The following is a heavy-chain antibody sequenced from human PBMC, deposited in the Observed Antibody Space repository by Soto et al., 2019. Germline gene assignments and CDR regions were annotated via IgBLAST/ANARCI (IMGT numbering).Heavy chain of an antibody. D-gene: IGHD6-6*01. CDR2: IIPIFGTA. J-gene: IGHJ5*02. V-gene: IGHV1-69*13. CDR3: ARDRIAARFNWFDP. CDR1: GGTFGSYA. Sequence: SVKVSCKASGGTFGSYAISWVRQAPGQGLEWMGGIIPIFGTANYAQKFQGRVTITADESTSTAYMELSSLRSEDTAVYYCARDRIAARFNWFDPWGQGTLVTVSS.